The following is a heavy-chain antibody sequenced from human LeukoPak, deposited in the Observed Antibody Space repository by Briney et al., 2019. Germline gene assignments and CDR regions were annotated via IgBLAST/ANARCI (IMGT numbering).Heavy chain of an antibody. D-gene: IGHD5-18*01. Sequence: ASVKVSCKASGYTFTSYYMHWVRQAPGQGLEWMGIINPSGCSTSYAQKFQGRVTMTRDTSTRTVYMELSSQSSGDTAVYYCARDHGYSYGDYWGQGTLVTVSS. J-gene: IGHJ4*02. CDR2: INPSGCST. V-gene: IGHV1-46*01. CDR3: ARDHGYSYGDY. CDR1: GYTFTSYY.